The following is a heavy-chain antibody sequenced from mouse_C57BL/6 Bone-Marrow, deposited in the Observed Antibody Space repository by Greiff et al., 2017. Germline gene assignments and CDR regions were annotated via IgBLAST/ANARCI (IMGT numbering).Heavy chain of an antibody. Sequence: VQLQQSGAELVRPGTSVKLSCKASGYTFTSYWMHWVKQRPGQGLEWIGVIDPSDSYTNYNQKFKGKATLTVDTSSSTAYMQLSSLTSEDSAVYYCARGDGWGQGTTLTVSS. J-gene: IGHJ2*01. CDR3: ARGDG. D-gene: IGHD3-3*01. CDR1: GYTFTSYW. V-gene: IGHV1-59*01. CDR2: IDPSDSYT.